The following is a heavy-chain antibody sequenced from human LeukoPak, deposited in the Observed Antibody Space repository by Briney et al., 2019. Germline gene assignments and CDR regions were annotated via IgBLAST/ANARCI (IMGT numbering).Heavy chain of an antibody. CDR1: GFTFSSYA. V-gene: IGHV3-23*01. J-gene: IGHJ4*02. CDR2: ISDSGGST. Sequence: PGGSLRLSCAASGFTFSSYAMSWVRQAPGKGLDWFSAISDSGGSTHHADSVKGRFTISRDNSKNTLYLQMNSLRAEDTAVYYCAKGSAGSRPYYFDYWGQGTLVTVSS. D-gene: IGHD2-15*01. CDR3: AKGSAGSRPYYFDY.